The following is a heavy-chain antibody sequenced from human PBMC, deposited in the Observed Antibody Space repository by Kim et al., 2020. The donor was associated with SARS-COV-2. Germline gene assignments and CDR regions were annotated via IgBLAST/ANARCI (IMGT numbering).Heavy chain of an antibody. V-gene: IGHV3-30*02. Sequence: YYAETVKGRFTIARDNSKNTLYLQMNSLRAEDTAVYYCAKEVVVPAANDYWGQGTLVTVSS. D-gene: IGHD2-2*01. J-gene: IGHJ4*02. CDR3: AKEVVVPAANDY.